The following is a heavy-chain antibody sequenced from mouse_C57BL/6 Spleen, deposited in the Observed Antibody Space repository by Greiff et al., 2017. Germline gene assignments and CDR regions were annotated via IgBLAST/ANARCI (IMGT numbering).Heavy chain of an antibody. J-gene: IGHJ3*01. Sequence: EVHLVESGGGLVKPGGSLKLSCAASGFTFSDYGMHWVCQAPEKGLEWVAYISSGSSPLYYAATVKGRFTISRDNAKNTLFLQRTSLRSEDAAMYYGARPKADSWFAYWGQGTLVTVSA. V-gene: IGHV5-17*01. CDR2: ISSGSSPL. CDR3: ARPKADSWFAY. CDR1: GFTFSDYG.